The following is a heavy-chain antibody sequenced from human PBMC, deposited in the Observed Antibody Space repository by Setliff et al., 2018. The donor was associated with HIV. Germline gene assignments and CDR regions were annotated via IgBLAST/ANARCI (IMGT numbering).Heavy chain of an antibody. J-gene: IGHJ4*02. CDR2: IYIYNSGST. CDR3: ARGVNFDY. D-gene: IGHD3-3*01. V-gene: IGHV4-61*08. CDR1: GGSISSGGYY. Sequence: PSETLSLTCTVSGGSISSGGYYWGWIRQPPGKGLEWIGYIYIYNSGSTNYNPSLTSRVTISADTSRNQFSLKLTSVTAADTAIYYCARGVNFDYWGQGTQVTVSS.